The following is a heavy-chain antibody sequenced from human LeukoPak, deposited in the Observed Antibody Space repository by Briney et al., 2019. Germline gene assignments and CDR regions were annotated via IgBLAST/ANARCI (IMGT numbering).Heavy chain of an antibody. CDR3: AGIDNGGRGDAFDV. V-gene: IGHV4-4*07. CDR2: IYTSGST. J-gene: IGHJ3*01. D-gene: IGHD4-23*01. CDR1: GGSISSHY. Sequence: PSETLSLTCSVFGGSISSHYWSWIRQPAGKRLEWIGRIYTSGSTNYNPSLKSRVTMSIDTSKRQFSLKLNSVTAADTAVYYCAGIDNGGRGDAFDVWGRGTTVTVS.